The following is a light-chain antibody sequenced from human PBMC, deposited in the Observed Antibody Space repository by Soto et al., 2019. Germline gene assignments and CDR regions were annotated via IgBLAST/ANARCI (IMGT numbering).Light chain of an antibody. CDR2: DVT. Sequence: EIVLTQSPATLSLSPGERATLSCRASQSVSNYLAWYQQKPGQAPRLLIYDVTNRATGIPARFSGSGSGTDFTLTISRLEPEDFAVYYWQSLFTFGPGTKVDIK. J-gene: IGKJ3*01. CDR3: QSLFT. V-gene: IGKV3-11*01. CDR1: QSVSNY.